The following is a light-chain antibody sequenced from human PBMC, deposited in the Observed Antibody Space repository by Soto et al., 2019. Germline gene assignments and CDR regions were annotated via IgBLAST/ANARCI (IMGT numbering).Light chain of an antibody. J-gene: IGKJ4*02. CDR1: QSVSKNY. CDR2: GAS. V-gene: IGKV3-20*01. CDR3: EQADRLGA. Sequence: SRSCSASQSVSKNYLAWYQQKPGQAPSLLIYGASNRATGIPDRLSGSGCGQAFYLCSLSLAAEEFTGSFREQADRLGAFGVGTKLEIK.